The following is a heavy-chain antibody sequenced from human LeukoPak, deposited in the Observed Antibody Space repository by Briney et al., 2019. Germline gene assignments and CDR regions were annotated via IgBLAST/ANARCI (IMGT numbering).Heavy chain of an antibody. D-gene: IGHD6-19*01. CDR2: INPNSGGT. Sequence: ASVKVSCKASGYTFTGYCMHWVRQAPGQGLEWMGRINPNSGGTNYAQKFQGRVTMTRDTSISTAYMELSRLRSDDTAVYYCARAYSSGWYEGPWGQGTLVTVSS. CDR3: ARAYSSGWYEGP. CDR1: GYTFTGYC. J-gene: IGHJ5*02. V-gene: IGHV1-2*06.